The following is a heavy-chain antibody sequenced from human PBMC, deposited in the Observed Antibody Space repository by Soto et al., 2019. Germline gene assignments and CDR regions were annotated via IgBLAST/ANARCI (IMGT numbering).Heavy chain of an antibody. CDR1: GYSFTIYW. CDR3: ARQYCSSTSCYTDWFDP. Sequence: GESLKISCKGSGYSFTIYWISWVRQMPGKGLEWMGRSDPSDSYTNYSPSFQGHVTISADKSISTAYLQWSSLKAPDTAMYYCARQYCSSTSCYTDWFDPWGQGTLVTVSS. J-gene: IGHJ5*02. V-gene: IGHV5-10-1*01. D-gene: IGHD2-2*02. CDR2: SDPSDSYT.